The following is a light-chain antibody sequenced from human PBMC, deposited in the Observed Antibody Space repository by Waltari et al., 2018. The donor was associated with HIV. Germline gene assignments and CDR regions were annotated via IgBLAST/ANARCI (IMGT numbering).Light chain of an antibody. CDR2: TNN. Sequence: QSVLTQPPSASGPPGQRVTTSCSGRSSPIGTNPPHLYQQLPGTAPKLLIYTNNQRPSGVPDRFSGSKSGTSASLAISGLQSEDEADYYCAAWDDSLNGNVFGPGTKVTVL. V-gene: IGLV1-44*01. CDR3: AAWDDSLNGNV. CDR1: SSPIGTNP. J-gene: IGLJ1*01.